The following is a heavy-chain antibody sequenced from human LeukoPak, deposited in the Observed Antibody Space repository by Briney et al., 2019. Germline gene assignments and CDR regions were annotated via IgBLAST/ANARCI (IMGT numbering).Heavy chain of an antibody. CDR3: ARRIDYSNWSYDAFDI. D-gene: IGHD4-11*01. Sequence: ASVKVSCKASGYTFTSYYMHWVRQAPGQGLEWMGIINPSGGNTSYAQKFQGRVTMTRDTSTSTVYMELSSLRSEDTAVYYCARRIDYSNWSYDAFDIWGQGTMVTVSS. J-gene: IGHJ3*02. CDR1: GYTFTSYY. V-gene: IGHV1-46*03. CDR2: INPSGGNT.